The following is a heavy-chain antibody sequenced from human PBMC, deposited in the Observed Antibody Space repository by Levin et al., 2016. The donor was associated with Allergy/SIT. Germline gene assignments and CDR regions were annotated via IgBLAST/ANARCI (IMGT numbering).Heavy chain of an antibody. Sequence: GGSLRLSCVASGFAFSTFWMTWFRQAPGKGLEWVANIKEDGTAQYYVDSMKGRLAISKDDTRNSVYLEISSLRADDTAVYYCARYANRDFGMDVWGQGTTVTVSS. CDR3: ARYANRDFGMDV. V-gene: IGHV3-7*03. J-gene: IGHJ6*02. CDR1: GFAFSTFW. CDR2: IKEDGTAQ. D-gene: IGHD2-8*01.